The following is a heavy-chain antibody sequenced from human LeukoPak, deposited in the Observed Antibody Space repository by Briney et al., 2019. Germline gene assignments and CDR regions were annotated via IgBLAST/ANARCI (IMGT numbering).Heavy chain of an antibody. J-gene: IGHJ4*02. CDR3: ARGSPFDY. CDR2: IYYSGST. Sequence: SETLSLTCTVSGGPISRYYWSRIRQPPGKGLEWIGNIYYSGSTNYNPSLKSRVTISVDTSKNQFSLKLSSVTAADTAVYYCARGSPFDYWGQGTLVTVSS. V-gene: IGHV4-59*01. CDR1: GGPISRYY.